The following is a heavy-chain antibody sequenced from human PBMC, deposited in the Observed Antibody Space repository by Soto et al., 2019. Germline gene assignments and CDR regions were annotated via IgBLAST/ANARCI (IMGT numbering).Heavy chain of an antibody. CDR3: ASSTMAHCDY. CDR1: VGRFIGYY. J-gene: IGHJ4*02. D-gene: IGHD3-10*01. CDR2: INHSGST. Sequence: PSWSLSLPSASYVGRFIGYYRSWIRQPPGKGLEWIGEINHSGSTNYNPSLKSRVTISVDTSKNQFSLKLSSVTAADTAVYYCASSTMAHCDYWRQGTLVTVSP. V-gene: IGHV4-34*01.